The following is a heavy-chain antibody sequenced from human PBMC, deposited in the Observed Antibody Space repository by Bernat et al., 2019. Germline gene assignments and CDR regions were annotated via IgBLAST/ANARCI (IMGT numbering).Heavy chain of an antibody. J-gene: IGHJ5*02. CDR3: VRKDIVRIPAAIWFDP. D-gene: IGHD2-2*01. CDR2: IKQDGSEK. V-gene: IGHV3-7*04. CDR1: GFTFSSYW. Sequence: EVQLVASGGGLVQPGVSLRLSCAASGFTFSSYWMSWVRQAPGKVLAWVASIKQDGSEKYYVDSVKGRFTISRDSDKNSLYQQMNSLRAEETAVYNCVRKDIVRIPAAIWFDPWGQGTLVTVSS.